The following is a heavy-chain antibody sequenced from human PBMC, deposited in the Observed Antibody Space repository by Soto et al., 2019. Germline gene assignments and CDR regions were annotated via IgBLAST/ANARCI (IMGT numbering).Heavy chain of an antibody. CDR2: INAGNGNT. CDR3: ARYSYEEYYYYYGMDV. D-gene: IGHD5-18*01. J-gene: IGHJ6*02. CDR1: GYTFTSYA. V-gene: IGHV1-3*01. Sequence: QVQLVQSGAEVKKPGASVKVSCKASGYTFTSYAMHWVRQAPGQRLEWMGWINAGNGNTKYSQKFQGRVTITRDTSASTAYMELSSLRSEDTAVYYCARYSYEEYYYYYGMDVWGQGTTVTVSS.